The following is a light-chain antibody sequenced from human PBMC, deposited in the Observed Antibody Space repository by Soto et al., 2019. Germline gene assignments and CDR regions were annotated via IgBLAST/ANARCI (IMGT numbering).Light chain of an antibody. V-gene: IGKV3-15*01. CDR2: AAS. Sequence: EIVMTQSPAALSVSPGERATLSCRASQSVSSDLAWYQQKPGQTPSLLIYAASTRATGIPARFSGSGSGTAFTLTISSLQSEDFVVHYCQQYHNWPRTFGQGTKVEI. CDR3: QQYHNWPRT. J-gene: IGKJ1*01. CDR1: QSVSSD.